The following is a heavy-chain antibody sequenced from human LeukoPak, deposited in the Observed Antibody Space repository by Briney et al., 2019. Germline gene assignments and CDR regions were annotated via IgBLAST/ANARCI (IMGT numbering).Heavy chain of an antibody. Sequence: GGSLRLSCAASGFTFSSYAMSWVRQAPGKGLEWVSGISDSGGSTYYADSVKGRFTISRDNSKNTLYLQMNSLRAEDTAVYYCAKDESGWDYFDYWGQGTLVTVSS. CDR3: AKDESGWDYFDY. V-gene: IGHV3-23*01. CDR1: GFTFSSYA. J-gene: IGHJ4*02. D-gene: IGHD6-19*01. CDR2: ISDSGGST.